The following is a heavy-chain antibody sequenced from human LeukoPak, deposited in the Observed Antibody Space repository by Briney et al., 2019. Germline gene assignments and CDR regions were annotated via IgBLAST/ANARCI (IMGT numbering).Heavy chain of an antibody. J-gene: IGHJ5*02. CDR1: GYTFTSYG. CDR2: INAYYGNT. D-gene: IGHD3-22*01. CDR3: ARDSGGFDYYDRFAWFDP. V-gene: IGHV1-18*01. Sequence: ASVKVSCKASGYTFTSYGITWVRQAPGQGLEWLGWINAYYGNTKYGQNLQGRLTMTTDPSTSTAYMELRSLRSDDTAVYYCARDSGGFDYYDRFAWFDPWGQGTLVTVSS.